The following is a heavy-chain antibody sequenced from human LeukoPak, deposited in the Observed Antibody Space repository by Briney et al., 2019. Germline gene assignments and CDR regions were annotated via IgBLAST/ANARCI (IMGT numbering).Heavy chain of an antibody. CDR1: GGSISRYY. V-gene: IGHV4-59*12. CDR3: AREAYDFWSGYQAGDAFDI. J-gene: IGHJ3*02. D-gene: IGHD3-3*01. CDR2: IYYSGST. Sequence: SETLSLTCTVSGGSISRYYWSWIRQPPGKGLEWIGYIYYSGSTNYNPSLKSRVTISVDTSKNQFSLKLSSVTAADTAVYYCAREAYDFWSGYQAGDAFDIWGQGTMVTVSS.